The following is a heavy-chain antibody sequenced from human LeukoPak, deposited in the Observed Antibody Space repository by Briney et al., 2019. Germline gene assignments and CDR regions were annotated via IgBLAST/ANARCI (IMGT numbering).Heavy chain of an antibody. D-gene: IGHD6-19*01. CDR3: AKEPIEVSGRNAFNI. V-gene: IGHV3-30*18. Sequence: GGSLRLSCAASGCTFSNYGMHWVRQAPGKGLEWVAVVSYDGGTERYTDSLKGRFTVSRDNSKNTLYLQMNSLRADDTAVYYCAKEPIEVSGRNAFNIWGQGTVVTVSS. J-gene: IGHJ3*02. CDR2: VSYDGGTE. CDR1: GCTFSNYG.